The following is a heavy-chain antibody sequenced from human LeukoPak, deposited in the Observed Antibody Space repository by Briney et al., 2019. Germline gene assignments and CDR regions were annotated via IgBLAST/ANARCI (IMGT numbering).Heavy chain of an antibody. V-gene: IGHV4-59*01. CDR2: VYYTGTT. CDR1: GGSISTYY. Sequence: PSETLSLTCSVSGGSISTYYWSWIRQLPGKGLEWIGYVYYTGTTNYNPSLRSRVTISVDTSRNQFSLRLSSVTAADTAVYYCAREDPQTTVPEGMDVWGHGTTVIVSS. CDR3: AREDPQTTVPEGMDV. D-gene: IGHD4-17*01. J-gene: IGHJ6*02.